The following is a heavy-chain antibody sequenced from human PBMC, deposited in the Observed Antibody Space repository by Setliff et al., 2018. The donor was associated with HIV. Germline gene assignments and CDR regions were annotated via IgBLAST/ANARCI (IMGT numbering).Heavy chain of an antibody. V-gene: IGHV1-18*01. CDR3: AKDSDFGGTTNWFDP. Sequence: ASVKVSCKASGYTFISYGYSWVRQAPGQGLQWMGWISGYNGDTNYAQKFQGRVTMTRDTSIATAYMDLSRLTSDDTAVYYCAKDSDFGGTTNWFDPWGQGTLVTVSS. J-gene: IGHJ5*02. D-gene: IGHD3-10*01. CDR1: GYTFISYG. CDR2: ISGYNGDT.